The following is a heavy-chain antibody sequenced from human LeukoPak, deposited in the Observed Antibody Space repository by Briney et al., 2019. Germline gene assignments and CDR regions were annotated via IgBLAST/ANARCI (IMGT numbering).Heavy chain of an antibody. Sequence: SETLSLTCTISGGFLSSSSYYWGWIRQPPGKGLEWIADIYYSGSTYYNPALKSRVSMSIDTSKNQYPLELRAEAAADRALYYCARRRYYDSTGYLEWGQGTLVTVTS. CDR1: GGFLSSSSYY. D-gene: IGHD3-22*01. CDR3: ARRRYYDSTGYLE. V-gene: IGHV4-39*01. CDR2: IYYSGST. J-gene: IGHJ1*01.